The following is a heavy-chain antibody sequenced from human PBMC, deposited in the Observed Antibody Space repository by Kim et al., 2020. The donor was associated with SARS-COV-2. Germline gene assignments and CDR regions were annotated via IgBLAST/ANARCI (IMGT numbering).Heavy chain of an antibody. CDR2: ISTDGSEI. CDR3: ARETLD. Sequence: GGSLRLSCVGSGFTFSGNAMHWVRQAPGKGLERVAFISTDGSEIYYPDSVKGRFTVSRDNSKNTLYLQMNSLRGDDTAMSYCARETLDWGQGTLVTVSS. CDR1: GFTFSGNA. V-gene: IGHV3-30*14. J-gene: IGHJ4*02.